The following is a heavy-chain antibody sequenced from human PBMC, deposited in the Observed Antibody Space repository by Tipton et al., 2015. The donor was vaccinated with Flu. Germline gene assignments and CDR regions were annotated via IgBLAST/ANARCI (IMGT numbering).Heavy chain of an antibody. CDR3: ARHGYSSSWTPMGYYYGMDV. D-gene: IGHD6-13*01. J-gene: IGHJ6*02. V-gene: IGHV4-59*08. CDR1: GDSISSYY. CDR2: IYYSGST. Sequence: TLSLTCTVSGDSISSYYWSWIRQPPGKGLEWIGYIYYSGSTNYNPALKSRVTISVDTSKNQFSLKLSSVTAADTAVYYCARHGYSSSWTPMGYYYGMDVWGQGTTVTVSS.